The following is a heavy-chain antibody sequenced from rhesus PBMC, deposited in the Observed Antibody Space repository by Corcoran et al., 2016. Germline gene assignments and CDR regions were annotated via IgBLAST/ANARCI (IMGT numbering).Heavy chain of an antibody. CDR1: GGSISSNY. CDR3: ARDGGGFDY. CDR2: IAGSRGGT. V-gene: IGHV4-173*01. Sequence: QLQLQESGPGLVKPSETLSLTCAVSGGSISSNYWSWIRQPPGKGLGWIGRIAGSRGGTAYNPSLKSRVTISTDTSKNQFSLKLSSVTAADTAVYYCARDGGGFDYWGQGVLVTVSS. J-gene: IGHJ4*01. D-gene: IGHD2-39*02.